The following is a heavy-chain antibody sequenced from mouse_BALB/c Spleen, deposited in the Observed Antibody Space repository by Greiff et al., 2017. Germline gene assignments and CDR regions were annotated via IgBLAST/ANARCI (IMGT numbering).Heavy chain of an antibody. J-gene: IGHJ3*01. CDR1: GFSLTSYG. D-gene: IGHD3-1*01. Sequence: QVQLQQSGPGLVQPSQSLSITCTVSGFSLTSYGVHWVRPSPGKGLEWLGVIWSGGSTDYNAAFISRLSISKDNSKSQVFFKMNSLQADDTAIYYCARSWQLGLAWFAYWGQGTLVTVSA. V-gene: IGHV2-4-1*01. CDR2: IWSGGST. CDR3: ARSWQLGLAWFAY.